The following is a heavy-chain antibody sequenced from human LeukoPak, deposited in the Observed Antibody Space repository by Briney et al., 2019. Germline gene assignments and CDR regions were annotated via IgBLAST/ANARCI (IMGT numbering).Heavy chain of an antibody. CDR2: IVPIFGTA. CDR3: ASTGYCSSTSCYTQYYYYYMDV. CDR1: GGTFSSYA. V-gene: IGHV1-69*13. D-gene: IGHD2-2*02. J-gene: IGHJ6*03. Sequence: SVKVSCKASGGTFSSYAISWVRQAPGQGLEWMGGIVPIFGTANYAQKFQGRVTITADESTSTAYMELSSLRSEDTAVYYCASTGYCSSTSCYTQYYYYYMDVWGKGTTVTVSS.